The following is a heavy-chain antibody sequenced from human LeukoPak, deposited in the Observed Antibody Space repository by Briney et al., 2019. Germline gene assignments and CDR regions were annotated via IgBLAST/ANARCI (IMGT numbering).Heavy chain of an antibody. Sequence: ASVKVSCKASGGTFSSYAISWVRQAPGQGLERMGGIIPIFGTANYAQKFQGRVTITTDESTSTAYMELSSLRSEDTAVYYCARGDSSSSIWFDPWGQGTLVTVSS. CDR2: IIPIFGTA. V-gene: IGHV1-69*05. J-gene: IGHJ5*02. D-gene: IGHD6-6*01. CDR1: GGTFSSYA. CDR3: ARGDSSSSIWFDP.